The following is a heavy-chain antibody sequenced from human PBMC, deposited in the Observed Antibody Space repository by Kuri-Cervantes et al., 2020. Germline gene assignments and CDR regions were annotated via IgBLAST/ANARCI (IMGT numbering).Heavy chain of an antibody. Sequence: ASVKVSCKASGYTFTGYYMHWVRQAPGQGLEWMGWISAYNGNTNYAQKLQGRVTMTTDTSTSTAYMELRSLRSDDTAVYYCARDHRGSSTRRSGMDVWGQGTTVTVSS. D-gene: IGHD2-2*01. V-gene: IGHV1-18*04. CDR3: ARDHRGSSTRRSGMDV. J-gene: IGHJ6*02. CDR1: GYTFTGYY. CDR2: ISAYNGNT.